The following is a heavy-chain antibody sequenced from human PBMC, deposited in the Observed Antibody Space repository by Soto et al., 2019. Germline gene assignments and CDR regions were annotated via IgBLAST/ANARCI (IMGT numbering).Heavy chain of an antibody. CDR2: IRSKAYGGTT. V-gene: IGHV3-49*04. D-gene: IGHD6-13*01. CDR3: TRARKHQLVKDSYFDY. CDR1: GFTFGDYA. Sequence: GGSLRLSCTASGFTFGDYAMSWVRQAPGKGLEWVGFIRSKAYGGTTEYAASVKGRFTISRDDSKSIAYLQMNSLKTEDTAVYYCTRARKHQLVKDSYFDYWGQGTLVTVSS. J-gene: IGHJ4*02.